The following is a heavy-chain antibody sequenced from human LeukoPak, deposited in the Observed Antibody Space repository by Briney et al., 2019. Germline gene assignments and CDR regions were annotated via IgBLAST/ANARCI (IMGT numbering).Heavy chain of an antibody. J-gene: IGHJ5*02. CDR2: INHSGST. Sequence: ASETLSLTCAAYGGSFSGYYWSWIRQPPGKGLEWIGEINHSGSTNYNPSLKSRVTISVDTSKNQFSLKLSSVTAADTAVYYCARGYNRFGELLGYNWFDPWGQGTLVTVSS. CDR3: ARGYNRFGELLGYNWFDP. CDR1: GGSFSGYY. D-gene: IGHD3-10*01. V-gene: IGHV4-34*01.